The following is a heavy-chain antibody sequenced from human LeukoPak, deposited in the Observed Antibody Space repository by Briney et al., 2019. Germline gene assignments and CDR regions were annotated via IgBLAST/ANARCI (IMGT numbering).Heavy chain of an antibody. CDR2: INAGNGNT. CDR1: GYTFTSYA. D-gene: IGHD5-12*01. Sequence: ASVKVSCKASGYTFTSYAMHWVRQAPGQRLEWMGRINAGNGNTKYSQKFQGRVTITRDTSASTAYMELSSLRSEDTAVYYCARNYIVATITHLYFDYWGRGTLVTVSS. J-gene: IGHJ4*02. CDR3: ARNYIVATITHLYFDY. V-gene: IGHV1-3*01.